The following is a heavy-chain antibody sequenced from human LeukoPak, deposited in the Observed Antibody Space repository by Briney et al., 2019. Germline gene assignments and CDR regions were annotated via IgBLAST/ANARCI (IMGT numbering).Heavy chain of an antibody. Sequence: SETLSLTCTVSGGSISSYYWSWIRQPPGKGLEWIGYIYYSGGTNYNPSLKSRVTISVDTSKNQFSLKLSSVTAADTAVYYCARTLYGDRFDYWGQGTLVTVSS. V-gene: IGHV4-59*01. CDR3: ARTLYGDRFDY. CDR2: IYYSGGT. J-gene: IGHJ4*02. CDR1: GGSISSYY. D-gene: IGHD4-17*01.